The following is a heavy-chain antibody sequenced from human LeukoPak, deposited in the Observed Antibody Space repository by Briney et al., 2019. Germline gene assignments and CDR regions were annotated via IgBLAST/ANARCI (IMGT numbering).Heavy chain of an antibody. CDR1: GFTFSTYS. V-gene: IGHV3-21*01. J-gene: IGHJ6*03. CDR2: ISSSSSYI. CDR3: ARAYSERYGLGYYYMDV. D-gene: IGHD1-26*01. Sequence: GGSLRLSCAASGFTFSTYSMNWVRQAPGKGLEWVSSISSSSSYIYYADSVKGRFTISRDNAKNSLSLQMNSLRVEDTAVYYCARAYSERYGLGYYYMDVWGKGTTVTVSS.